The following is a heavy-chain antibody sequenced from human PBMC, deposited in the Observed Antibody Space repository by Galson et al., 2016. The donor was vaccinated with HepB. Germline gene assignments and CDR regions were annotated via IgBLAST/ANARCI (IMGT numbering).Heavy chain of an antibody. CDR2: ISGDGGST. D-gene: IGHD1-1*01. J-gene: IGHJ4*02. Sequence: SLRLSCAASGFRFDDYAMHWVRQVPGKGLEWVSVISGDGGSTNYAASVKGRFTISRDNSKNSLYLQMNALRPEDTALYYCAKDQKNWNYFNCWGQGTLVTVSS. CDR3: AKDQKNWNYFNC. CDR1: GFRFDDYA. V-gene: IGHV3-43*02.